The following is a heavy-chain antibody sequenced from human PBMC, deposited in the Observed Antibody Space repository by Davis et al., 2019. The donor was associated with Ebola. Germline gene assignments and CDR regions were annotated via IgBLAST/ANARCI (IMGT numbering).Heavy chain of an antibody. V-gene: IGHV6-1*01. CDR1: GDSVSSGG. D-gene: IGHD5-12*01. CDR3: ARGWLRSGFDY. CDR2: TYYNSKWYN. J-gene: IGHJ4*02. Sequence: HSQTLSLTCAISGDSVSSGGWNWIRQSPSRGLEWLGRTYYNSKWYNDYAVSVKSRITINPDTSKNQFSLQLSSVTPEDTAVYFCARGWLRSGFDYWGQGTLATVSS.